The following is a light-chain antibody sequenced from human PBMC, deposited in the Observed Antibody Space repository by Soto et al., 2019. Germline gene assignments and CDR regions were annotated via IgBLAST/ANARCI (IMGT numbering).Light chain of an antibody. CDR2: WAS. Sequence: DIVMTQSPDSLAVSLGERVTLNCKSSQSVLYSSNNKNYLAWYQQKPGQPPKLLIYWASTRESGVPDRFSGSGSGTDFSLTISSLQAEDVALYYCQQYYSLPLTFGGGTKVEIK. CDR1: QSVLYSSNNKNY. J-gene: IGKJ4*01. V-gene: IGKV4-1*01. CDR3: QQYYSLPLT.